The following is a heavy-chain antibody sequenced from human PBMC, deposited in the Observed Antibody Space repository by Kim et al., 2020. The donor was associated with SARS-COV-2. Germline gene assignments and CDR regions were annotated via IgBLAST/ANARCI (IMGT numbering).Heavy chain of an antibody. CDR3: APNLGYLNY. V-gene: IGHV3-30*03. CDR1: GFTFSSYG. J-gene: IGHJ4*02. D-gene: IGHD3-22*01. CDR2: ISYDGSNK. Sequence: GGSLRLSCAASGFTFSSYGMHWVRQAPGKGLEWVAVISYDGSNKYYADSVKGRFTISRDNSKNTLYLQMNSLRAEDTAVYYCAPNLGYLNYRGQGTLVTVSS.